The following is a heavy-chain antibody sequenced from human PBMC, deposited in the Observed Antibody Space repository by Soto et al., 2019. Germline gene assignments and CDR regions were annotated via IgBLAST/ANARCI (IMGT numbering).Heavy chain of an antibody. J-gene: IGHJ6*02. V-gene: IGHV4-39*07. CDR2: IYYTGST. D-gene: IGHD4-17*01. Sequence: SETLSLTCTVSGGSVSSTRYYWDWIRQPPGKGLEWIGNIYYTGSTYYNPSLKSRVTISVDTSKNQFSLKLSSVTAADTAVYYCARTADYGDAVVGDYYGMDVWGQGTTVTVSS. CDR1: GGSVSSTRYY. CDR3: ARTADYGDAVVGDYYGMDV.